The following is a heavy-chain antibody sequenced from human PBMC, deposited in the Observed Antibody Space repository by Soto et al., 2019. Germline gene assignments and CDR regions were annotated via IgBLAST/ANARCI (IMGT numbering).Heavy chain of an antibody. CDR3: AREITIFGVVRAGMDV. J-gene: IGHJ6*02. V-gene: IGHV1-18*01. D-gene: IGHD3-3*01. Sequence: VKVSCKASGCIFSSYGLSWVRQAPGQGLEWMGWISAYNGNTNYAQNLQGRVTMTTDTSTSTVYMELRSLKSDDAAVYYCAREITIFGVVRAGMDVWGQGTTVTVSS. CDR1: GCIFSSYG. CDR2: ISAYNGNT.